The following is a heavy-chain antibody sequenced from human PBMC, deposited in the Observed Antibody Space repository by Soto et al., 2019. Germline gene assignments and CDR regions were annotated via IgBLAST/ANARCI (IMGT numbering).Heavy chain of an antibody. J-gene: IGHJ6*02. V-gene: IGHV4-38-2*02. CDR2: IYHSGST. CDR1: GYSISSGYY. Sequence: SETLSLTCAVSGYSISSGYYWGWIRQPPGEGLEWIGSIYHSGSTYYNPSLKSRVTISVDTSKNQFSLKLSSVTAADTAVYYCARDLIYDSSGYLVPFGYYYGMDVWGQGTTVTVSS. CDR3: ARDLIYDSSGYLVPFGYYYGMDV. D-gene: IGHD3-22*01.